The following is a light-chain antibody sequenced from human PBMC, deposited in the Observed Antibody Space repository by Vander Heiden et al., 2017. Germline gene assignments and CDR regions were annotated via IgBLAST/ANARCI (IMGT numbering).Light chain of an antibody. J-gene: IGKJ4*01. CDR1: QNINTY. CDR2: TAS. V-gene: IGKV1-39*01. CDR3: QQSDISPHT. Sequence: DIQMTQSPSSLAASVGDRVTITCRASQNINTYLHWYQQEPGKAPKLLIYTASNLQSGVPSRFSGSGSGTDFTLTISRLQREDFATYYCQQSDISPHTCGGGTKVEI.